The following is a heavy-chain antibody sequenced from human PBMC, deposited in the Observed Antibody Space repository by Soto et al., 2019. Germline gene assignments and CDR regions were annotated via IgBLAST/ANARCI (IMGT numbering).Heavy chain of an antibody. Sequence: ASVKVSCKASGYTFTRYTMNWVRQAPGQRLEWMGWINPDNGNTKSSHKFKDRVIITRDTSASTAYMDLSSLRSEDTAVYYCARGIATGQLDTWGRRSLVTVS. J-gene: IGHJ5*02. D-gene: IGHD2-15*01. CDR3: ARGIATGQLDT. CDR1: GYTFTRYT. V-gene: IGHV1-3*01. CDR2: INPDNGNT.